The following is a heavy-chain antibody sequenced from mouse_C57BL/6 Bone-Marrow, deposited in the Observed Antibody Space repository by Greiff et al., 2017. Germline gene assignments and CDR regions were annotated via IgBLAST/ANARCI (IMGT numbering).Heavy chain of an antibody. D-gene: IGHD2-1*01. CDR2: ISDGGSYT. V-gene: IGHV5-4*01. CDR3: ARELLWGDY. Sequence: EVMLVESGGGLVKPGGSLKLSCAASGFTFSSYAMSWVRQTPEKRLEWVATISDGGSYTYYPDNVKGRCTISRDNAKNNLYLQMSHLKSEDTAMYYCARELLWGDYWGQGTTLTVSS. J-gene: IGHJ2*01. CDR1: GFTFSSYA.